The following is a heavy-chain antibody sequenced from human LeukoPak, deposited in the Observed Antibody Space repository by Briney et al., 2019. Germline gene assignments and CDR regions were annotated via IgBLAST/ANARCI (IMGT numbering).Heavy chain of an antibody. D-gene: IGHD5-24*01. V-gene: IGHV1-69*01. J-gene: IGHJ4*02. Sequence: SVKVSCKASGGTFSSYAISWVRQAPGRGLEWMGGIIPIFGTANYAQKFQGRVTITADESTSTAYMELSSLRSEDTAVYYCARGAMYHGYNPKGVWGQGTLVTVSS. CDR2: IIPIFGTA. CDR3: ARGAMYHGYNPKGV. CDR1: GGTFSSYA.